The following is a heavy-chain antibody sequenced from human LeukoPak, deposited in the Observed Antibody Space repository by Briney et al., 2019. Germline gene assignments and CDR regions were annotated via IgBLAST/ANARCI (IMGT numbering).Heavy chain of an antibody. D-gene: IGHD4/OR15-4a*01. J-gene: IGHJ4*02. CDR1: GFTFTTYA. CDR2: ITGSGGST. CDR3: ARRAGAYSHPYDY. Sequence: GGSLRLSCGASGFTFTTYAMTWVRQAPGKGLEWASSITGSGGSTYYGDSVRGRFTISRDNSKNTLYLQMNSLRAEDTAVYYCARRAGAYSHPYDYWGQGTLVTVSS. V-gene: IGHV3-23*01.